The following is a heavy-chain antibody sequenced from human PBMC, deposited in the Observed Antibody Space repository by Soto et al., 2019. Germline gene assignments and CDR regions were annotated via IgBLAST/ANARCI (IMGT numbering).Heavy chain of an antibody. J-gene: IGHJ6*03. CDR3: ARVAAVAPQYYYYYMEV. CDR2: MNPNTGTT. D-gene: IGHD6-13*01. Sequence: ASVKVSCKASGYTFSNYEINWVRQATGQGLEWMGWMNPNTGTTGFAQKFQGRLTMTRSTSISTAYMELSSLRSEDTAVYYCARVAAVAPQYYYYYMEVWGKGTTVTVSS. CDR1: GYTFSNYE. V-gene: IGHV1-8*01.